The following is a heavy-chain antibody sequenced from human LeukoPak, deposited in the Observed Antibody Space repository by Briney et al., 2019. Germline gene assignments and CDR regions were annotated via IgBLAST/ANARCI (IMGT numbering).Heavy chain of an antibody. CDR3: AYTMVRVRQLDP. J-gene: IGHJ5*02. CDR1: GGTFSSYA. CDR2: IIPIFGTA. Sequence: SVKVSCKASGGTFSSYAISWVRRAPGQGLEWMGGIIPIFGTANYAQKFQGRVTITADKSTSTAYMELSSLRSEDTAVYYCAYTMVRVRQLDPWGQGTLVTVSS. V-gene: IGHV1-69*06. D-gene: IGHD3-10*01.